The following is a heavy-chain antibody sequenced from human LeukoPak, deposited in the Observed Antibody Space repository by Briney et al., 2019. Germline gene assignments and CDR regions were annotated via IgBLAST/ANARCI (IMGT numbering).Heavy chain of an antibody. CDR1: GFTFDDYG. D-gene: IGHD3-10*01. J-gene: IGHJ4*02. Sequence: GGSLRLSCAASGFTFDDYGMSWVRQVPGKGLEWVSGINWNGGSTGNADSVKGRFTISRDNSKNTLYLQMNSLRAEDTAVYYCARDLFGSGSYYQLDYWGQGTLVTVSS. CDR2: INWNGGST. V-gene: IGHV3-20*04. CDR3: ARDLFGSGSYYQLDY.